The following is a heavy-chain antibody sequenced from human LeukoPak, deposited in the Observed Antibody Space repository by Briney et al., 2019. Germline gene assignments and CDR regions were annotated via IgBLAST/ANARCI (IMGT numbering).Heavy chain of an antibody. D-gene: IGHD3-10*01. J-gene: IGHJ6*02. Sequence: SETLSLTCTVSGGSLSSSSCYWGWIRQPPGKGLEWIGSIYYSGSTYYNPSLKSRVTISVDTSKNQFSLKLSSVTAADTAVYYCARHRFGELSFYGMDVWGQGTTVTVSS. CDR1: GGSLSSSSCY. CDR2: IYYSGST. CDR3: ARHRFGELSFYGMDV. V-gene: IGHV4-39*01.